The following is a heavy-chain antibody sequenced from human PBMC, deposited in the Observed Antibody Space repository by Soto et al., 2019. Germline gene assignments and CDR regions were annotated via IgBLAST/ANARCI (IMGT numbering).Heavy chain of an antibody. Sequence: GGSQRLSCAASGFTFTRYSMNWVRQAPGKGLEWVSSISSTTNYIYYGDSMKGRFTISRDNAKNSLYLEMNSLRAEDTAVCYCAKVRGDYYYYGMDVWGQGTTVPLSS. D-gene: IGHD3-16*01. J-gene: IGHJ6*02. V-gene: IGHV3-21*06. CDR2: ISSTTNYI. CDR3: AKVRGDYYYYGMDV. CDR1: GFTFTRYS.